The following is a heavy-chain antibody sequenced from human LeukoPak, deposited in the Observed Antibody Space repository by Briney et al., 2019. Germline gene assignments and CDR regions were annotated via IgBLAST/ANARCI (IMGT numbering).Heavy chain of an antibody. J-gene: IGHJ5*02. CDR2: IYSGGST. V-gene: IGHV3-53*01. Sequence: GGSLRLSCAASGFTVSSNYMSWVRQAPGKGLEWASVIYSGGSTYYADSVKGRFTISRDNSKNTLYLQMNSLRAEDTAVYYYARNSGGFWSGYYVWFDPWGQGTLVTVSS. CDR3: ARNSGGFWSGYYVWFDP. D-gene: IGHD3-3*01. CDR1: GFTVSSNY.